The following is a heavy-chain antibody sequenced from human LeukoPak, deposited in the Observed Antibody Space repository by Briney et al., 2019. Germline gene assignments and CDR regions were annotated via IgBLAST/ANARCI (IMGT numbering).Heavy chain of an antibody. Sequence: GGSLRLSCAASGFTFSSYEMNWVRQAPGKGLEWVSAISGSGGSTYYADSVKGRFTISRDNSKNTLYLQMNSLRAEDTAVYYCAKDLSVWPPRYFDLWGRGTLVTVSS. D-gene: IGHD2-21*01. CDR2: ISGSGGST. V-gene: IGHV3-23*01. CDR3: AKDLSVWPPRYFDL. CDR1: GFTFSSYE. J-gene: IGHJ2*01.